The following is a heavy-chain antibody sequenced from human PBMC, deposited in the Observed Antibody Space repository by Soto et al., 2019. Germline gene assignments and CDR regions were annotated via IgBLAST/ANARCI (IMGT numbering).Heavy chain of an antibody. J-gene: IGHJ6*03. D-gene: IGHD3-9*01. V-gene: IGHV3-11*01. CDR3: ARLHFDWLFKGQHYYYYMDV. CDR2: ISSSGSTI. CDR1: GFTFSDYY. Sequence: GGSLRLSCAASGFTFSDYYMSWIRQAPGKGLEWVSYISSSGSTIYYADSVKGRFTISRDNAKNSLYLQMNSLRAEDTAVYYCARLHFDWLFKGQHYYYYMDVWGKGTTVTVSS.